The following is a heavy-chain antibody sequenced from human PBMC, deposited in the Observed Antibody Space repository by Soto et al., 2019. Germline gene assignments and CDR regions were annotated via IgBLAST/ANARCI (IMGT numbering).Heavy chain of an antibody. V-gene: IGHV4-59*12. CDR1: GGSISSSY. CDR3: ARESGLGMPHLADP. D-gene: IGHD6-19*01. CDR2: IYYSGST. Sequence: SETLSLTCTVSGGSISSSYWSWIRQPPGKGLEWIGYIYYSGSTNYNPSLKGRVTISVDTSKNQFSLKLNSVTAADTAVYYCARESGLGMPHLADPWGQGTLVTVSS. J-gene: IGHJ5*02.